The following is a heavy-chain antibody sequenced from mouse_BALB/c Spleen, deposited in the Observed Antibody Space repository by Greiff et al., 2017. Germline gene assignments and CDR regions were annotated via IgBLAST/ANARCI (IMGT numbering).Heavy chain of an antibody. D-gene: IGHD2-2*01. CDR3: ARVGFLYYYAMDY. CDR2: IDPANGNT. CDR1: GFNIKDTY. Sequence: VHVKQSGAELVKPGASVKLSCTASGFNIKDTYMHWVKQRPEQGLEWIGRIDPANGNTKYDPKFQGKATITADTSSNTAYLQLSSLTSEDTAVYYCARVGFLYYYAMDYWGQGTSVTVSS. J-gene: IGHJ4*01. V-gene: IGHV14-3*02.